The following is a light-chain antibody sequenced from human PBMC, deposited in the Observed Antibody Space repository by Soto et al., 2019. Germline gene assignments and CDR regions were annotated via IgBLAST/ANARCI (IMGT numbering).Light chain of an antibody. CDR1: QSVSSN. V-gene: IGKV3-11*01. J-gene: IGKJ5*01. Sequence: FVMTQSPATLSVSPGERATLSCRASQSVSSNLAWYQQKPGQAPRLLIYDASNRATGIPARFSGSGSGTDFTLTISSLEPEDFAVYYCQQRSNWPPITFGQGTRLEIK. CDR2: DAS. CDR3: QQRSNWPPIT.